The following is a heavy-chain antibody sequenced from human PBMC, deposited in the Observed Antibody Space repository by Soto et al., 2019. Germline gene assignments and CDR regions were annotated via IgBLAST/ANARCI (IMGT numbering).Heavy chain of an antibody. CDR3: TTDHVLRFLEWSSDYYYGMDV. CDR1: GFTFSNAW. Sequence: GGSLRLSCAASGFTFSNAWMNWVRQAPGKGLEWVGRIKSKTDGGTTDYAAPVKGRFTISRDDSKNTLYLQMNSLKTEDTAVYYCTTDHVLRFLEWSSDYYYGMDVWGQGTTVTVSS. J-gene: IGHJ6*02. V-gene: IGHV3-15*07. D-gene: IGHD3-3*01. CDR2: IKSKTDGGTT.